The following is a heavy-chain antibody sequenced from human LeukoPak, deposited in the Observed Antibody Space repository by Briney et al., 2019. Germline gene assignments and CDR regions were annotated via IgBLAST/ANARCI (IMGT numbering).Heavy chain of an antibody. CDR3: AKGQGGYPPSYGMDV. CDR1: GFTFSSYA. J-gene: IGHJ6*02. CDR2: MSGSGGST. V-gene: IGHV3-23*01. Sequence: GGSLRLSCAASGFTFSSYAMSWVRQAPGKGLEWVSAMSGSGGSTYYADSVKGRFTISRDNSKNPLYLQMNSLRAEDTAVYCCAKGQGGYPPSYGMDVWGQGTTVTVSS. D-gene: IGHD3-22*01.